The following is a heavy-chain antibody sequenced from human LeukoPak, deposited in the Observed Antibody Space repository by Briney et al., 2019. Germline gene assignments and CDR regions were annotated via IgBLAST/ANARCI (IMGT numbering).Heavy chain of an antibody. D-gene: IGHD3-22*01. J-gene: IGHJ4*02. CDR3: AKDEGYYYDSSGYFSLPDY. V-gene: IGHV3-30*18. CDR2: ISYDGSNK. Sequence: GGSLRLSCAASGFTFSSYGMHWVRQAPGKGLEWVAVISYDGSNKYYADSVKGRFTISRDNSKNTLYLQMNSLRAEDTAVYYCAKDEGYYYDSSGYFSLPDYWGQGTLVTVSS. CDR1: GFTFSSYG.